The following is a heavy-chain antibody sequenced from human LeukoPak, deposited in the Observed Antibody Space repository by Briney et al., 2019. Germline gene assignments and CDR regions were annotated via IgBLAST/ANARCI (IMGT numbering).Heavy chain of an antibody. CDR2: ISYDGSDI. CDR3: AKGYNWNSGWFDP. J-gene: IGHJ5*02. V-gene: IGHV3-30*18. CDR1: GLTFSNYG. Sequence: GGSLRLSCAASGLTFSNYGMHWVRQAPGKGLEWVAVISYDGSDIYYADSVKGRFTISRDNSKNTLYLQMKSLRAEDTAVYYCAKGYNWNSGWFDPWGQGTLVTVSS. D-gene: IGHD1-7*01.